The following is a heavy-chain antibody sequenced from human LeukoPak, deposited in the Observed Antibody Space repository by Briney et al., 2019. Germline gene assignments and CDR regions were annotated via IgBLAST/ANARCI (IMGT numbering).Heavy chain of an antibody. Sequence: SQTLSLTCTVSGVTISSGGYFWSWLRQHPGKDLEWIGYIYYTGSTYYNPSLKSRGAMSLDTSKNQFSLKLSSVTAADTAGYYCARAARGYLYYFDYWGQGTLVTVSS. D-gene: IGHD3-22*01. CDR2: IYYTGST. J-gene: IGHJ4*02. CDR1: GVTISSGGYF. V-gene: IGHV4-31*03. CDR3: ARAARGYLYYFDY.